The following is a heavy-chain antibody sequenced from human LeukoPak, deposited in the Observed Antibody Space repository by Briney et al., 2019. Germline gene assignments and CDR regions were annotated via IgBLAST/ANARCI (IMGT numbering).Heavy chain of an antibody. CDR3: ARAAGLYSSGLSAFDI. Sequence: SETLSLTCAVYGGSFSGYYWSWIRQPPGKGLEWIGEINHSGSTNYNPSLKSRVTISVDTSKNQFSLKLSSVTAADTAVYYCARAAGLYSSGLSAFDIWGQGTMVTVSS. CDR2: INHSGST. D-gene: IGHD6-25*01. CDR1: GGSFSGYY. V-gene: IGHV4-34*01. J-gene: IGHJ3*02.